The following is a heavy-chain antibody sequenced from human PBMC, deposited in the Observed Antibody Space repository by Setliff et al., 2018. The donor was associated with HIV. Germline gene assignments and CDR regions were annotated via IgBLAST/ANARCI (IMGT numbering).Heavy chain of an antibody. V-gene: IGHV4-61*09. Sequence: SETLSLTCTVSGGSISGNNYRWSWIRQPAGKGLEWIGHIYASGSTNYNPSYNPSLNSRVTISVDTSKNQLSLKLRSVTAADTAVYYCARHGYSSDLRISYCDSWGQGSLVTVSS. J-gene: IGHJ4*02. CDR3: ARHGYSSDLRISYCDS. CDR1: GGSISGNNYR. D-gene: IGHD5-18*01. CDR2: IYASGST.